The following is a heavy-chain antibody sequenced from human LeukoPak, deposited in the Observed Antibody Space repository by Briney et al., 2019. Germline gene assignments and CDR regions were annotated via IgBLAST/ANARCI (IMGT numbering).Heavy chain of an antibody. D-gene: IGHD3-10*01. CDR1: GGSISSSSYY. J-gene: IGHJ4*02. V-gene: IGHV4-39*07. Sequence: SETLSLTCTVSGGSISSSSYYWGWIRQPPGKGLEWIGSIHYSGSTNYNPSLKSRVTISVDTSKNQFSLKLSSVTAADTAVYYCAGRPFRGVKSRQYYFDYWGQGTLVTVSS. CDR2: IHYSGST. CDR3: AGRPFRGVKSRQYYFDY.